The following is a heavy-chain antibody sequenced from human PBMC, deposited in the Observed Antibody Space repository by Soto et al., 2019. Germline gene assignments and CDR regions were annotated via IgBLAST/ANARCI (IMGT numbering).Heavy chain of an antibody. J-gene: IGHJ6*02. Sequence: SVKVSCKASGGTFSRYAISWVRQAPGQGLEWMGGIIPIFGTANYAQKFQGRVTITADKSTSTAYMELSSLRSEDTAVYYCAIGTLMVYAIPYYYGMDVWGQGTTVTVSS. D-gene: IGHD2-8*01. CDR1: GGTFSRYA. CDR2: IIPIFGTA. CDR3: AIGTLMVYAIPYYYGMDV. V-gene: IGHV1-69*06.